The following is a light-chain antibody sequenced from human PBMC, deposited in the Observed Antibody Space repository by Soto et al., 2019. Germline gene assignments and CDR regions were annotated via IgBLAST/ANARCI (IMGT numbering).Light chain of an antibody. V-gene: IGLV1-47*01. J-gene: IGLJ2*01. Sequence: QAVLTQPPSASGTPGQRVTISCSGSSSNIGSNYVYWYKQLPGTAPKLLIYRSNQRPSGVPDRFSGSKSGTSASLAISGLRSEDEADYYCAAWYDSLSGLVIGGGTTLTVL. CDR2: RSN. CDR3: AAWYDSLSGLV. CDR1: SSNIGSNY.